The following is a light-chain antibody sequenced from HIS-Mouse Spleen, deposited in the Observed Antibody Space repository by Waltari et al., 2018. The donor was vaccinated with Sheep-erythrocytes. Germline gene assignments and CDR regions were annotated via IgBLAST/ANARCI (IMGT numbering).Light chain of an antibody. Sequence: QSALTQPRSVSGSPGQSVTISCTGTSSDAGGYHYFSWYQQHPGKAPKLMIYDVSKRPSGVPDRFSGSKSGNTASLTISGLQAEDEADYYCCSYAGSYNHVFGTGTKVTVL. V-gene: IGLV2-11*01. CDR1: SSDAGGYHY. CDR2: DVS. J-gene: IGLJ1*01. CDR3: CSYAGSYNHV.